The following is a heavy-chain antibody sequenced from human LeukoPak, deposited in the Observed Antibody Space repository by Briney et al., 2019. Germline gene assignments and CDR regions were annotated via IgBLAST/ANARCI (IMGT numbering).Heavy chain of an antibody. Sequence: GGSLRLSCAASGFTFSSYDMHWVRQATGKGLEWVSAIGTAGDTYYPGSVKGRFTNSRENAKNSLYLQMNSLRAGDTAVYYCARQGWSDAFDIWGQGTMVTVSS. V-gene: IGHV3-13*01. J-gene: IGHJ3*02. D-gene: IGHD2-15*01. CDR3: ARQGWSDAFDI. CDR2: IGTAGDT. CDR1: GFTFSSYD.